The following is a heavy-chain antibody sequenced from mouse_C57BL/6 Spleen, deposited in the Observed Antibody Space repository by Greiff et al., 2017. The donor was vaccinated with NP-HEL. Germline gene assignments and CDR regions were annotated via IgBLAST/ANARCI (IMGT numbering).Heavy chain of an antibody. V-gene: IGHV1-80*01. CDR3: ARWGLSYYFDY. J-gene: IGHJ2*01. CDR1: GYAFSSYW. D-gene: IGHD2-4*01. Sequence: QVQLKESGAELVKPGASVKISCKASGYAFSSYWMNWVKQRPGKGLEWIGQIYPGDGDTNYNGKFKGKATLTADKSSSTAYMQLSSLTSEDSAVYFCARWGLSYYFDYWGQGTTLTVSS. CDR2: IYPGDGDT.